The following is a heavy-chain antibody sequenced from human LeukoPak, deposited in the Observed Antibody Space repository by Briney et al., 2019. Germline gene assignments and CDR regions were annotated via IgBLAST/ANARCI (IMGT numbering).Heavy chain of an antibody. J-gene: IGHJ6*02. V-gene: IGHV1-18*01. CDR2: ISVYNGNT. Sequence: ASVKVSCKTSGYTFTSYGISWVRQAPGQGLEWMGWISVYNGNTNYAQKLQGRVTLTTDTSTNTAYMELRSLRSDATAVYYCAVSLVTSYYFYGMDVWGQGTTVIVSS. CDR1: GYTFTSYG. CDR3: AVSLVTSYYFYGMDV.